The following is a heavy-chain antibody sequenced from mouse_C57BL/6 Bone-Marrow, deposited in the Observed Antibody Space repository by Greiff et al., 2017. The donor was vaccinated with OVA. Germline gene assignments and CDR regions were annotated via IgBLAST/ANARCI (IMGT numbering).Heavy chain of an antibody. Sequence: EVMLVESGGGLVKPGGSLKLSCAASGFTFSSYAMSWVRQTPEKRLEWVATISDGGSYTYYPDNVKGRFTISRDNAKNNLYLQMSHLKSEDTAMYYCARDRYGNFDYWGQGTTLTVSS. CDR1: GFTFSSYA. V-gene: IGHV5-4*01. J-gene: IGHJ2*01. D-gene: IGHD2-1*01. CDR3: ARDRYGNFDY. CDR2: ISDGGSYT.